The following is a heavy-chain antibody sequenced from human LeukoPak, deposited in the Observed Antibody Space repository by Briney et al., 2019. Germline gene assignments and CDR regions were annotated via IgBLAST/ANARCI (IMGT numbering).Heavy chain of an antibody. CDR3: ARALYCSSTSCYKGYYGMDV. D-gene: IGHD2-2*02. CDR2: IIPIFGTA. J-gene: IGHJ6*02. CDR1: GGTFSSYA. Sequence: ASVKVSCKASGGTFSSYAISWVRQAPGQGLEWMGGIIPIFGTANYAQKFQGRVTMTRDTSTSTVYMELSSLRSEDTAVYYCARALYCSSTSCYKGYYGMDVWGQGTTVTVSS. V-gene: IGHV1-69*05.